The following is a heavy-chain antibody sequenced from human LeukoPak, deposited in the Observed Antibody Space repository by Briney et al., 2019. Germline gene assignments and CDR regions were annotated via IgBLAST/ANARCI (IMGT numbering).Heavy chain of an antibody. CDR1: GFTFSSYA. CDR2: ISGSGGST. D-gene: IGHD3-22*01. V-gene: IGHV3-23*01. J-gene: IGHJ4*02. CDR3: AKSEAAGLLLRYFDY. Sequence: PGGSLRLSCAASGFTFSSYAMSWVRQAPGKGLEWVSAISGSGGSTYYADSVKGRFAISRDNSKNTLYLQMNSLRAEDTAVYYCAKSEAAGLLLRYFDYWGQGTLVTVSS.